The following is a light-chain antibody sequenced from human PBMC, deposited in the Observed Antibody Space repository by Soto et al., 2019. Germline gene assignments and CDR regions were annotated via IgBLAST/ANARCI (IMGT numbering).Light chain of an antibody. Sequence: EIGLTQSPGILALSPGEGATLSCRASQSVSKYLAWYQQKPGQAPRLLIYGASSRATGIPDSFSGSGSGTDFTLTISRLEPEDFAVYYCQQYGGSPQTFGQGTKVDIK. CDR1: QSVSKY. J-gene: IGKJ1*01. V-gene: IGKV3-20*01. CDR3: QQYGGSPQT. CDR2: GAS.